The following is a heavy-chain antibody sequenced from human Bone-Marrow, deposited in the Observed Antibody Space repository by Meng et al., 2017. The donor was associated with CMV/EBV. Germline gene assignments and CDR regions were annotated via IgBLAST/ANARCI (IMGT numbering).Heavy chain of an antibody. CDR1: GGSFSSYY. J-gene: IGHJ4*02. D-gene: IGHD2-2*01. CDR2: INHSGST. CDR3: ARARPVALVPAARARYDY. Sequence: SETLSLTCAVYGGSFSSYYWSWIRQPPGKGMEWVGEINHSGSTNYHPYLKSRVTISVDTSKNQFSLKLSSVTAADTAVYYCARARPVALVPAARARYDYWGQGTLVTVSS. V-gene: IGHV4-34*01.